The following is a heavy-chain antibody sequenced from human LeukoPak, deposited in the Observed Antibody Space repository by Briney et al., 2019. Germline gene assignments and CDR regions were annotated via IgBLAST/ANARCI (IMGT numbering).Heavy chain of an antibody. V-gene: IGHV1-18*01. CDR2: ISAYNGNT. CDR3: ASFGELVPYYYYYMDV. J-gene: IGHJ6*03. CDR1: GYTFTSYG. Sequence: ASVKVSCKASGYTFTSYGISWVRQAPGQGLEWMGWISAYNGNTNYAQKFQGRVTMTRDTSISTAYMELSRLRSDDTAVYYCASFGELVPYYYYYMDVWGKGTTVTVSS. D-gene: IGHD3-10*01.